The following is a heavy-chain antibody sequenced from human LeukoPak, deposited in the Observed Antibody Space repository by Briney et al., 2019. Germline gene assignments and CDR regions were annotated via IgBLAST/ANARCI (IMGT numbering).Heavy chain of an antibody. CDR2: IYHSGST. CDR3: ARVSGGHCSSTSCRAEYFQR. D-gene: IGHD2-2*01. Sequence: PSETLSLTCTVSGGSISSGGYYWSWIRQPPGKGLEWIGYIYHSGSTYYNPSLKSRVTISVDRSKNQFSLKLSSVTAADTAVYYCARVSGGHCSSTSCRAEYFQRWGQGTLVTVSS. V-gene: IGHV4-30-2*01. CDR1: GGSISSGGYY. J-gene: IGHJ1*01.